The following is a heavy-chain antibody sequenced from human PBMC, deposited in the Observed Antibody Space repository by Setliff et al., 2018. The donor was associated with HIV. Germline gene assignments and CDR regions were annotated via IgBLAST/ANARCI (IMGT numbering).Heavy chain of an antibody. J-gene: IGHJ4*02. V-gene: IGHV3-30*02. CDR2: IRYDGSNK. CDR1: GFTFKTFA. D-gene: IGHD1-26*01. Sequence: GGSLRLSCGASGFTFKTFAMHWVRQAPGKGLEWVAFIRYDGSNKYYADSVKGRFTISRDNSKNTLYLQMNSLKTEDTAVYYCTTDLGGSYHGWNYWGQGTLVTVSS. CDR3: TTDLGGSYHGWNY.